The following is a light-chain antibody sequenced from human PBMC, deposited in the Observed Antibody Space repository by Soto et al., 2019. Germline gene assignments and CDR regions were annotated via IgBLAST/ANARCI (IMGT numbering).Light chain of an antibody. CDR2: EVF. Sequence: QSVLTQPPSASGSPGQSVTISCTGTSSDVGGYDFVSWYQQHPGKAPILMIYEVFKRPSGVPDRFSGSKSGNTASLTVSWLQAEDEADYYCSSYAGSNNLGVFGGGTKLTVL. V-gene: IGLV2-8*01. CDR3: SSYAGSNNLGV. J-gene: IGLJ2*01. CDR1: SSDVGGYDF.